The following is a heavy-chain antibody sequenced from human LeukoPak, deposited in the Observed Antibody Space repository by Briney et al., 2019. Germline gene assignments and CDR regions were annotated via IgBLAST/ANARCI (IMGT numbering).Heavy chain of an antibody. V-gene: IGHV3-74*01. CDR1: GFTFSTYW. D-gene: IGHD3-22*01. CDR2: INGDGTTT. Sequence: GGSLRLSCSASGFTFSTYWMHWVRQAPGKGLVWVSRINGDGTTTYYADSVKGRFTISRDNSKNTLYLQMNSLRAEDTAVYYCAKDLEYYYDSSGYYYWGQGTLVTVSS. CDR3: AKDLEYYYDSSGYYY. J-gene: IGHJ4*02.